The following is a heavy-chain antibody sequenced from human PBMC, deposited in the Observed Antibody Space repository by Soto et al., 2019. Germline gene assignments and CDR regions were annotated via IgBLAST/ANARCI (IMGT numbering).Heavy chain of an antibody. CDR1: GFTFSDNY. CDR2: TSNSGSTI. D-gene: IGHD1-1*01. Sequence: QVQLLESGGGLVKPGGSLRLSCASSGFTFSDNYMSWIRQAPGKGLEWVSYTSNSGSTIYYADSVKGRFTISRDNAKNLLYLQMNSLRAEDTAVYYCARGGGWWNAYDYWGQGTLVTVSS. CDR3: ARGGGWWNAYDY. V-gene: IGHV3-11*01. J-gene: IGHJ4*02.